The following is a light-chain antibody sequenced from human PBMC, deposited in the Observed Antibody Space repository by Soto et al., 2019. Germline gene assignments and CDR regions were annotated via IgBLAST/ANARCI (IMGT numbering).Light chain of an antibody. CDR1: NSNIGRYS. CDR3: AAWDDNMNGPL. CDR2: SDD. J-gene: IGLJ3*02. V-gene: IGLV1-44*01. Sequence: QSVLTQPPSLSGTPGQRVTISCSGSNSNIGRYSVNWYQHSPGTAPKILIYSDDERPSGVPDRFSGAKSGTSASLAISGLKSEDEAEYYCAAWDDNMNGPLFGGGTKVTVL.